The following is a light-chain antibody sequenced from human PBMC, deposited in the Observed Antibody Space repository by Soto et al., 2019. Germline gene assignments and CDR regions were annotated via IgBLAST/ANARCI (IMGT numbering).Light chain of an antibody. J-gene: IGKJ5*01. CDR3: QQYNNWPT. Sequence: EIVMTQSTHTLSVSPGERATLSCMASQSVSSNLARFPQKPGQAPRPLILGASTRATCIPARFSGSGSWTEFTLPHSSLQSGEFAVYYCQQYNNWPTFGQGTRLEVK. V-gene: IGKV3-15*01. CDR1: QSVSSN. CDR2: GAS.